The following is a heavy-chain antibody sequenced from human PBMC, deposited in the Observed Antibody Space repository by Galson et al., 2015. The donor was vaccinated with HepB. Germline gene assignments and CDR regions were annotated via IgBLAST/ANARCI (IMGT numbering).Heavy chain of an antibody. Sequence: SLRLSCAASGFTFSDYYMSWIRQAPGKGLEWVSYISSSSSYTNYADSVKGRFTISRDNAKNSLYLQMNSLRAEDTAVYYCARNARTAAAGIYFDYWGQGTLVTVSS. CDR1: GFTFSDYY. J-gene: IGHJ4*02. CDR3: ARNARTAAAGIYFDY. D-gene: IGHD6-13*01. CDR2: ISSSSSYT. V-gene: IGHV3-11*06.